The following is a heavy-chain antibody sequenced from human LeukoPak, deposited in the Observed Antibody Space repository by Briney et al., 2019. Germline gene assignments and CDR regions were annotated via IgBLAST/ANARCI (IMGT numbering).Heavy chain of an antibody. J-gene: IGHJ6*03. CDR2: MNPNSGNT. V-gene: IGHV1-8*01. CDR1: GYTFTSYD. CDR3: ARGPVAAAALDYYYYMDV. Sequence: GASVKVSCKASGYTFTSYDINWVRQATGQGLGWMGWMNPNSGNTGYAQKFQGRVTMTRNTSISTAYMELSSLRSEDTAVYYCARGPVAAAALDYYYYMDVWGKGTTVTVSS. D-gene: IGHD6-13*01.